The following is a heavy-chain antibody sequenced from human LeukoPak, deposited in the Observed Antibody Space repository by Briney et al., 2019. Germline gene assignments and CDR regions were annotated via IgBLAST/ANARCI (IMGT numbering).Heavy chain of an antibody. J-gene: IGHJ6*02. D-gene: IGHD5-12*01. CDR2: ISYDVGNK. CDR1: GFTFSSYW. CDR3: ARGYDQTGAYYYYYGMDV. Sequence: GGSLRLSCAASGFTFSSYWMHWVRQAPGKGLEWVAVISYDVGNKYYADSVKGRFTISRDNSKNTLYLQMNSLRAEDTAVYYCARGYDQTGAYYYYYGMDVWGQGTTVTVSS. V-gene: IGHV3-30-3*01.